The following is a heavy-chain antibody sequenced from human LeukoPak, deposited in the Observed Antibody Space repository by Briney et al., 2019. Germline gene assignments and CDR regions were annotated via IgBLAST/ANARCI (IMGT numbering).Heavy chain of an antibody. J-gene: IGHJ4*02. CDR3: ARTYYDFWSGYCY. CDR1: GYSFTSYW. CDR2: IYPGDSDT. V-gene: IGHV5-51*01. D-gene: IGHD3-3*01. Sequence: GEPLKISCKGSGYSFTSYWIGWVRQMPGKGLEWMGIIYPGDSDTRYSPSFQGQVTNSADKSISTAYLQWSSRKASGTAMYYCARTYYDFWSGYCYWGQGTLVTVSS.